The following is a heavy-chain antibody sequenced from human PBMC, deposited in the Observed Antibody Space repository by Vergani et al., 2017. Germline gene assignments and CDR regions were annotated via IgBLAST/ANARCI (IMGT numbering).Heavy chain of an antibody. CDR1: GFSFGDYA. V-gene: IGHV3-49*04. CDR2: IRNKAYGGTT. J-gene: IGHJ4*02. CDR3: SRGRGYNFGYSDY. D-gene: IGHD5-18*01. Sequence: EVQLLQSGGGVIQPGRSLRLSCAASGFSFGDYAMTWVRQAPGKGLEWVAFIRNKAYGGTTEYATSVKGRFTISRDDSKRLAYLQLSGLKTEDTAVYFCSRGRGYNFGYSDYWGQGTLVTVSS.